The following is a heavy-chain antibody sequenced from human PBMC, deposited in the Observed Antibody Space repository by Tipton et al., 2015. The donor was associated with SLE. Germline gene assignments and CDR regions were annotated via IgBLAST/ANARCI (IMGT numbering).Heavy chain of an antibody. CDR1: GFISSSYW. D-gene: IGHD6-13*01. CDR2: IRQDAVET. CDR3: ARMGGTGYSSSWFNS. J-gene: IGHJ5*01. Sequence: SLRLSCAGSGFISSSYWRSWVRHAPGKGLEWVANIRQDAVETYYMDSVKGRFSIVRDNDRNSVYLQMNSLRAEDTAIYYCARMGGTGYSSSWFNSWGQGIQVTVSS. V-gene: IGHV3-7*01.